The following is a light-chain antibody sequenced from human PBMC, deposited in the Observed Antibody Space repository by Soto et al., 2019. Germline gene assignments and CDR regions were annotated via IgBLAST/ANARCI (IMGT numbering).Light chain of an antibody. CDR2: LGS. CDR3: MQALQTPYT. J-gene: IGKJ2*01. Sequence: DIVMTQSPLSLPVTPGEPASISCRSSQSLLHSNGYNYLDWYLQKPGQSPQLLIYLGSNRASGVPDRFSGSGSGTDFTLKISREEAEDVGVYYCMQALQTPYTFGQGTKVDIK. V-gene: IGKV2-28*01. CDR1: QSLLHSNGYNY.